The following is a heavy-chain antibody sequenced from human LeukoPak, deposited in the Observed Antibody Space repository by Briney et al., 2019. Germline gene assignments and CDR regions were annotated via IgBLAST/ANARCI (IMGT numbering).Heavy chain of an antibody. CDR3: ARAVSDWRRGYYYYYMDV. V-gene: IGHV1-2*02. CDR1: GYTFTGYY. J-gene: IGHJ6*03. Sequence: ASVKVSCKASGYTFTGYYMHWVRQAPGQGLEWMGWINPNSGGTNYAQKFQGRVTMTRDTSISTAYMELSRLRSDDTAVYYCARAVSDWRRGYYYYYMDVWGKGTTVTVS. CDR2: INPNSGGT. D-gene: IGHD3-9*01.